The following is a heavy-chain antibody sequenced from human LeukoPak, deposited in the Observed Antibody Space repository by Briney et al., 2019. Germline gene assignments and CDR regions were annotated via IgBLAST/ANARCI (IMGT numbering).Heavy chain of an antibody. CDR2: MNPNSGNT. CDR1: GYTFTSYD. V-gene: IGHV1-8*01. CDR3: ARTYVTHYYYYYYYMDV. J-gene: IGHJ6*03. D-gene: IGHD3-16*01. Sequence: ASVKVSCKASGYTFTSYDINWVRQATGQGLEWMGWMNPNSGNTGYAQKFQGRVTMTRNTSISTAYMELSSLRSEDTAVYYCARTYVTHYYYYYYYMDVWGKGTTVTVSS.